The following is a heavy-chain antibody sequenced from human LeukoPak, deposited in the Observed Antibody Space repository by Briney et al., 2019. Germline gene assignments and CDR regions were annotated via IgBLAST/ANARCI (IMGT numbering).Heavy chain of an antibody. J-gene: IGHJ4*02. D-gene: IGHD3-22*01. CDR1: GFTFDDYT. CDR2: IRRDGDST. V-gene: IGHV3-43*01. CDR3: TKAHYYDTTSFDSAFWGTRPLDY. Sequence: RPGGSLRLSCAASGFTFDDYTMHWVRQAPGKGLEWVSLIRRDGDSTYYADSVKGRFTISRDNIKNSLSLQMNSLRTEDTALYYCTKAHYYDTTSFDSAFWGTRPLDYWGQGTLVTVSS.